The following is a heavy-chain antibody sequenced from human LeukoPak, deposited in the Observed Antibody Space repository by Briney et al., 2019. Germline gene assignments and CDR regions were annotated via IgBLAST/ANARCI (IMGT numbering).Heavy chain of an antibody. D-gene: IGHD3-22*01. Sequence: SETLSLACAVYGASFSGHYCSSARQPPGKGLEWVGVINHIGSTHYNPPRKSRVTIAVDTSKNQFSLKLSSVTAADTAAYYCARGRKLYYDSSGYPPYFDYWGQGTLVTVSS. J-gene: IGHJ4*02. CDR1: GASFSGHY. CDR2: INHIGST. V-gene: IGHV4-34*01. CDR3: ARGRKLYYDSSGYPPYFDY.